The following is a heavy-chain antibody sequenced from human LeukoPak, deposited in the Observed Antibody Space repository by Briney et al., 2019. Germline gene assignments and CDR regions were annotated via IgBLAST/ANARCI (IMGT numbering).Heavy chain of an antibody. CDR1: GYTFTSYY. Sequence: ASVKVSCKASGYTFTSYYMRWVRQAPGQGLEWMGIINPSGGSTSYAQKFQGRVTMTRDTSTSTVYMELSSLRSEDTAVYYCAGDMGYYGSGSYQSLDYFDYWGQGTLVTVSS. J-gene: IGHJ4*02. V-gene: IGHV1-46*01. CDR3: AGDMGYYGSGSYQSLDYFDY. CDR2: INPSGGST. D-gene: IGHD3-10*01.